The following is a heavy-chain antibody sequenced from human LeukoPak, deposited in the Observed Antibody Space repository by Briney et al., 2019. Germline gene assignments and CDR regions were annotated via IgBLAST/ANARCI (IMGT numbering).Heavy chain of an antibody. Sequence: ASVKVPCKASGYTFTSYGISWVRQAPGQGLEWMGWISAYNGNTNYAQKLQGRVTMTTDTSTSTAYMELRSLRSDDTAVYYCARARSGHYYDSSGYIMDYWGQGTLVTVSS. CDR3: ARARSGHYYDSSGYIMDY. CDR2: ISAYNGNT. D-gene: IGHD3-22*01. J-gene: IGHJ4*02. V-gene: IGHV1-18*01. CDR1: GYTFTSYG.